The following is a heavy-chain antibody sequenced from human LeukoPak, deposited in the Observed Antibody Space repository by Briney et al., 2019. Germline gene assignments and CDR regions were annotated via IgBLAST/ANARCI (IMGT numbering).Heavy chain of an antibody. D-gene: IGHD3-22*01. CDR3: ARAPHDYYDSSGYQYYFDY. Sequence: SQTLSLTCAVSGGSISIGGYSWSWIRQPPGKGLEWIGYIYHSGSTYYNPSLKSRVTISVDRSKNQFSLKLSSVTAADTAVYYCARAPHDYYDSSGYQYYFDYWGQGTLVTVSS. CDR1: GGSISIGGYS. CDR2: IYHSGST. J-gene: IGHJ4*02. V-gene: IGHV4-30-2*01.